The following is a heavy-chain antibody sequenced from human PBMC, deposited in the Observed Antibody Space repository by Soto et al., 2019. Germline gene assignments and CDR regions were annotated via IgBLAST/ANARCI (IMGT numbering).Heavy chain of an antibody. CDR1: GGSIGSGGYY. V-gene: IGHV4-31*03. J-gene: IGHJ5*02. CDR3: ARDRMGGSSNWFDP. CDR2: IYYSGST. Sequence: SETLSLTCTVSGGSIGSGGYYWSWIRQHPGKGLEWIGYIYYSGSTYYNPSLKSRVTISVDTSKNQFSLKLSSVTAADTAVYYCARDRMGGSSNWFDPWGQGTLVTVSS. D-gene: IGHD6-6*01.